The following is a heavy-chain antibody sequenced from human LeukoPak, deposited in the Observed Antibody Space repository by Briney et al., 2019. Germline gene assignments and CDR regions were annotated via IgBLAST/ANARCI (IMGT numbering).Heavy chain of an antibody. CDR3: ARSRVVVVPAATSGKTYYMDV. CDR2: ISSSSSYI. D-gene: IGHD2-2*01. Sequence: GGSLRLSCAASGLTFSSYSMNWVRQASGKGLEWVSSISSSSSYIYYADSVKGRFTISRDNAKNSLYLQMNSLRAEDTAVYYCARSRVVVVPAATSGKTYYMDVWGKGTTVTVSS. V-gene: IGHV3-21*01. CDR1: GLTFSSYS. J-gene: IGHJ6*03.